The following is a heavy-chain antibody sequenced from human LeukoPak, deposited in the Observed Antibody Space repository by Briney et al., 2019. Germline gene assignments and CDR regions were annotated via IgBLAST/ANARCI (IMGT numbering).Heavy chain of an antibody. V-gene: IGHV3-23*01. D-gene: IGHD6-13*01. CDR2: INGGGAYT. J-gene: IGHJ4*02. CDR1: GFTFSSYA. CDR3: ANSIAAARGYYFDY. Sequence: PGGPLRLSCAASGFTFSSYAMSWVRQAPGKGLEWVSTINGGGAYTYYADSVKGRFTISRDNSKNTLYLQMTSLTAEDTAIYYCANSIAAARGYYFDYWGQGTLVTVSS.